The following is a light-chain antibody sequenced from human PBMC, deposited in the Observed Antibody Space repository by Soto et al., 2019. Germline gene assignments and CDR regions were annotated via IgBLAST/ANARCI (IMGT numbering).Light chain of an antibody. V-gene: IGKV3-11*01. J-gene: IGKJ3*01. CDR1: QSVSRF. Sequence: IVLTQSPTTLSLSPGEGATLSCRASQSVSRFLAWFQQKPGQAPRLLIYDASNRATGIPARFSGSGSGTDFTLTISSLEPEDFAVYYCQQRSNWPLTFGPGTKVDIK. CDR2: DAS. CDR3: QQRSNWPLT.